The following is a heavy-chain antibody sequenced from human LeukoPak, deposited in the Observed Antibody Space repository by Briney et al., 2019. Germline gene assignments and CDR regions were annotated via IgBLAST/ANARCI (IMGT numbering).Heavy chain of an antibody. V-gene: IGHV4-34*01. CDR3: ASKGYYDSSGYYFDY. Sequence: SETLSLTCAVYGGSFSGYYWSWIRQPLGKGLEWIGEINHSGSTNYNPSLKSRVTISVDTSKNQFSLKLSSVTAADTAVYYCASKGYYDSSGYYFDYWGQGTLVTVSS. CDR1: GGSFSGYY. D-gene: IGHD3-22*01. J-gene: IGHJ4*02. CDR2: INHSGST.